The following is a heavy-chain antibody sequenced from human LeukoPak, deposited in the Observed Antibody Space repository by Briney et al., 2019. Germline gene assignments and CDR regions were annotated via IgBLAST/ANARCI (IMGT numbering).Heavy chain of an antibody. J-gene: IGHJ4*02. V-gene: IGHV3-30*02. CDR1: GFPFRSYG. Sequence: VQPRGALRTSCGGSGFPFRSYGMHWVRQGPGQGVGWVGFIRYDGSNKYYTDSVKGRFTISRDNSKNTLYLQMNSLRAEDTAVYYCAKDQYSSSYYFDYWGQGTLVTVSS. D-gene: IGHD6-6*01. CDR2: IRYDGSNK. CDR3: AKDQYSSSYYFDY.